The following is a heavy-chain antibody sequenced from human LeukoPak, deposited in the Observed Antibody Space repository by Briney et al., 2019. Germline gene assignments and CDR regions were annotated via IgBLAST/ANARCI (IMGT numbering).Heavy chain of an antibody. CDR1: GGSFSGYY. CDR2: INHSGST. CDR3: ARGHKFYGDYVADY. J-gene: IGHJ4*02. Sequence: SETLSLTCAVYGGSFSGYYRSWIRQPPGKGLEWIGEINHSGSTNYNPSLKSRVTISVDTSKNQFSLKLSSVTAADTAVYYCARGHKFYGDYVADYWGQGTLVTVSS. V-gene: IGHV4-34*01. D-gene: IGHD4-17*01.